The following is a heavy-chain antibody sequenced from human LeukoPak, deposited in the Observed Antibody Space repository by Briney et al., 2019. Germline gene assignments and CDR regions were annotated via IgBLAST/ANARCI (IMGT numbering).Heavy chain of an antibody. J-gene: IGHJ5*02. CDR3: AKHGGSTSCYTWGCWFDP. Sequence: GGSLRLSCAASGFTFSSYAMSWVRQAPGKGLEWVSAIGVSGGSTYYADSVKGRFTISRDNSKNTLYLQMNSLRAEDTAVYYCAKHGGSTSCYTWGCWFDPWGQGTLVTVSS. D-gene: IGHD2-2*02. CDR2: IGVSGGST. CDR1: GFTFSSYA. V-gene: IGHV3-23*01.